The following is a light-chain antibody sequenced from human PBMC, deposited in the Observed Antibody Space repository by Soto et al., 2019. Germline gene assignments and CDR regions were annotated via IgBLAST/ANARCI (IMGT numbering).Light chain of an antibody. V-gene: IGKV1-8*01. CDR3: QQYYSYPRT. CDR2: AAS. J-gene: IGKJ1*01. Sequence: PSSFSASTGDRVTITCRASQGISSYLAWYQQKPGKAPKLLIYAASTLQSGVPSRFSGSGSGTDFTLTISCLQSEDFATYYCQQYYSYPRTFGQGTKVDIK. CDR1: QGISSY.